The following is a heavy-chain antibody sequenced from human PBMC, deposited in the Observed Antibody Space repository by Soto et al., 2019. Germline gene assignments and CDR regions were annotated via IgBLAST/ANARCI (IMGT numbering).Heavy chain of an antibody. V-gene: IGHV1-18*01. D-gene: IGHD6-19*01. CDR3: SRFIMVGGWFDPNYYHGMDV. Sequence: ASVKVSCKTSGYTFSNYGINWVRQAPGQGLEWVGWISGYNGNTNYAQTVQGRVTMTTDTSTGTVYMELRSLKSDDTAIYYCSRFIMVGGWFDPNYYHGMDVWGQGTTVTVSS. J-gene: IGHJ6*02. CDR2: ISGYNGNT. CDR1: GYTFSNYG.